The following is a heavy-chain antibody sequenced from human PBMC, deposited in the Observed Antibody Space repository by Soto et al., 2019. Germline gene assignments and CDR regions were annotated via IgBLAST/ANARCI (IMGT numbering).Heavy chain of an antibody. V-gene: IGHV1-69*05. CDR2: IMPMFGVT. D-gene: IGHD2-2*01. CDR1: GGTFNSHT. J-gene: IGHJ6*02. CDR3: AGEGVTSSMSLPWMGYHYYGLDV. Sequence: QVQLVQSGAEVKKPGSSVKVSCRAPGGTFNSHTISWVRQAPGQGLEWMGGIMPMFGVTNYARKFQGRLTMTSNASTTTAYMAVSGLTSEDTAVYYCAGEGVTSSMSLPWMGYHYYGLDVWGQGTTVIVSS.